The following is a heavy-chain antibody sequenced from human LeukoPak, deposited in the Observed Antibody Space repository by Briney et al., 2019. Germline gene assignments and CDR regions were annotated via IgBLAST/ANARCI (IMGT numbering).Heavy chain of an antibody. CDR1: GFTFSTYA. J-gene: IGHJ4*02. Sequence: GGSLRLSCAAPGFTFSTYAMSWVRQPPGRGREWVSAISGSGGSTYYADSVKGRFTVSRDNSKNTLYLQMSSLRADDTAVYYCAKGPRQQLVTRFDNWGQGTLVTVSS. D-gene: IGHD6-13*01. CDR2: ISGSGGST. CDR3: AKGPRQQLVTRFDN. V-gene: IGHV3-23*01.